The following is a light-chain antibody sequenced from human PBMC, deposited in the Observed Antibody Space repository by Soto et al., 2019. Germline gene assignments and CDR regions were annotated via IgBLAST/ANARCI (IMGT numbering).Light chain of an antibody. CDR2: GAS. V-gene: IGKV3-15*01. CDR3: QQYNKWPT. Sequence: VLTQSASTLSLSPGERVTLSCRASQSVSSNLAWYQQKPGQAPRLLIYGASTRATGIPARFSGSGSGTEFTLTISSLQSEDFAVYYCQQYNKWPTFGQGTKV. J-gene: IGKJ1*01. CDR1: QSVSSN.